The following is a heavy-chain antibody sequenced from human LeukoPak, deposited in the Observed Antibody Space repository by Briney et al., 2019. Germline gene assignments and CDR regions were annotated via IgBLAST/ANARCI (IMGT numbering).Heavy chain of an antibody. V-gene: IGHV4-4*07. J-gene: IGHJ4*02. CDR3: ARGSHYGSGRPFAY. CDR2: IYTSGTT. D-gene: IGHD3-10*01. Sequence: PSETLSLTYTVSGDSMSSYYWSWIRQPAGKGLEWIGRIYTSGTTSYNPSLKSRVTMSVDTSKNQFSLKLNSVTATDTAVYYCARGSHYGSGRPFAYWGEGTLVTVSS. CDR1: GDSMSSYY.